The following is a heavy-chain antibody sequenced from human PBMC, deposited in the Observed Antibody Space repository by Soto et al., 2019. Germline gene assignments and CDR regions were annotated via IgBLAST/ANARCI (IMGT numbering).Heavy chain of an antibody. J-gene: IGHJ5*02. V-gene: IGHV5-51*01. CDR2: IFTRDSET. CDR3: AKDSVYGGGKKFDP. D-gene: IGHD2-15*01. CDR1: GHLFNNHW. Sequence: PGESLKISCKGPGHLFNNHWIGWVRQTPGKGLEWTGLIFTRDSETKTSPSFQGHVSFSVDNSINTVYLQWTSLKTTDTAVCYCAKDSVYGGGKKFDPWGQGTLVTVSS.